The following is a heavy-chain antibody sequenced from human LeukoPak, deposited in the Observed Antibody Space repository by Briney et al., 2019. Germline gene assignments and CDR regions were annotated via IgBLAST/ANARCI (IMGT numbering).Heavy chain of an antibody. V-gene: IGHV4-59*01. CDR3: ARGQRHFDS. CDR1: GGSISSSY. Sequence: SETLSLTCIVSGGSISSSYWSCIRQPPGKGLEWIGNIYYSGSTNYNPSLESRVTISVDTSKNQLSLKLRSMTAADTAIYYCARGQRHFDSWGQGTLVTVSS. J-gene: IGHJ4*02. CDR2: IYYSGST.